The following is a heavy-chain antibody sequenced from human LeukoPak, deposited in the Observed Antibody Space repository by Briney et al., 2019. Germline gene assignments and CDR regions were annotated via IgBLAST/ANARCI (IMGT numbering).Heavy chain of an antibody. J-gene: IGHJ4*02. Sequence: SGPTLVNHAQTLTLTCTFSGFSLSASGMCVSWIRQPPGKALEWLALIDWDDDKCYSTSLKTRLTISKDTSKNQVVLTMTNMDPVDTATYYCARTYSNYVGFDYWGQGTLVTVSS. D-gene: IGHD4-11*01. CDR1: GFSLSASGMC. CDR3: ARTYSNYVGFDY. V-gene: IGHV2-70*01. CDR2: IDWDDDK.